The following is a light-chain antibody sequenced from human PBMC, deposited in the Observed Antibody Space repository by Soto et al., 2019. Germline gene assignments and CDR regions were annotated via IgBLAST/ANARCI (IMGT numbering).Light chain of an antibody. CDR2: EVT. Sequence: QSALAQPASVSGSPGQSITISCSGTSSDVGKYDAVSWYQQHPGKAPKFIIYEVTKRPSGISDRFSGSKSGNTASLTISGLQAEDEVHYYCCSYTNLDSVLFGGGTKLTVL. CDR3: CSYTNLDSVL. J-gene: IGLJ2*01. V-gene: IGLV2-23*02. CDR1: SSDVGKYDA.